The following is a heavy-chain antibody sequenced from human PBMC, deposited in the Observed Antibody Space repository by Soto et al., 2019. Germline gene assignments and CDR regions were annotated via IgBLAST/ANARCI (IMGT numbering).Heavy chain of an antibody. V-gene: IGHV1-46*01. J-gene: IGHJ6*02. CDR2: INPSGGST. Sequence: VASVKVSCKASVYTFTSYYMHWVRQAPGQGLEWMGIINPSGGSTSYAQKFQGRVTMSRDTSTSTVYMELSSLRSEDTAVYYCARESGQHSDSSGWHGEAYYYYYGMDVWGQGTTVTVSS. CDR1: VYTFTSYY. D-gene: IGHD6-19*01. CDR3: ARESGQHSDSSGWHGEAYYYYYGMDV.